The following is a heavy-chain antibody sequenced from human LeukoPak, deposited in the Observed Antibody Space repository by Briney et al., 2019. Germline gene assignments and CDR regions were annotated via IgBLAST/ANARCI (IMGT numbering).Heavy chain of an antibody. CDR2: ISSNGGST. V-gene: IGHV3-64D*06. J-gene: IGHJ4*02. CDR1: GFTFSSYA. Sequence: GGSLRLSCSASGFTFSSYAMHWVRQAPGKGLEYVSAISSNGGSTYYADSVKGRFTISRDNSKNTLYLQMSSLRAEDTAVYYCVKTTTRGVRGGVDYRGQGTLVTVSS. CDR3: VKTTTRGVRGGVDY. D-gene: IGHD3-10*01.